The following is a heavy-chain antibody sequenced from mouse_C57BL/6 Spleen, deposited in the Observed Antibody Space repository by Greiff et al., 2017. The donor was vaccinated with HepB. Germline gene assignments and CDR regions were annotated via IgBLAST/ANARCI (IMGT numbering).Heavy chain of an antibody. Sequence: VQLQQPGAELVRPGSSVKLSCKASGYTFTSYWMDWVKQRPGQGLEWIGNIYPSDSETHYNQKFKDKATVTADTSSSTAYMQLSSLTSEDSAVYYCASGTADWYFDVWGTGTTVTVSS. CDR2: IYPSDSET. J-gene: IGHJ1*03. CDR1: GYTFTSYW. D-gene: IGHD1-1*02. CDR3: ASGTADWYFDV. V-gene: IGHV1-61*01.